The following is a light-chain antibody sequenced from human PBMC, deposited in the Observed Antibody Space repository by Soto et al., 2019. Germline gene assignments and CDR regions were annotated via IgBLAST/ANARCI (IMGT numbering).Light chain of an antibody. CDR1: SSDVGGYNY. Sequence: QSVLTQPASVSGSPGQSITMSCTGTSSDVGGYNYVSWYQQHPGKAPKLMIYEVSNRPSGVSNRFSGSKSGNTASLTISGLQAEDEADYYCSSYTTSSTQVFGTGTKV. J-gene: IGLJ1*01. CDR3: SSYTTSSTQV. CDR2: EVS. V-gene: IGLV2-14*01.